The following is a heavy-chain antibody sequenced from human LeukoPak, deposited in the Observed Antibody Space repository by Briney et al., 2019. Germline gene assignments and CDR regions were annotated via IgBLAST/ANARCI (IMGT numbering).Heavy chain of an antibody. J-gene: IGHJ4*02. CDR1: GFIFSRYT. CDR3: AKEIYYGSGSYTPFDY. D-gene: IGHD3-10*01. Sequence: GGSLRLSCAASGFIFSRYTINWVRQAPGKGLEWVSSIWSDSAEIHYADSVKGRFTISRDNSKNTLYLQMNSLRAEDTAVYFCAKEIYYGSGSYTPFDYWGQGTLVTVSS. CDR2: IWSDSAEI. V-gene: IGHV3-21*04.